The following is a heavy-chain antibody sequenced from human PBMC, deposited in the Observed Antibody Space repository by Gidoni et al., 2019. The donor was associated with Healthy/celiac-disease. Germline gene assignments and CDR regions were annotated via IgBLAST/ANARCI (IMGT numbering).Heavy chain of an antibody. J-gene: IGHJ6*02. V-gene: IGHV3-23*01. CDR1: GFTFSSYA. CDR3: AKGRYGMDV. Sequence: EVQLLESGGGLVQPGGSMRLSCAASGFTFSSYAMSWVRQAPGKGLEWVSVISGSGGSTYYADSVKGRFTSPRDNSKNTLYLQMKSLRAEDTAVYYCAKGRYGMDVWGQGTTVTVSS. CDR2: ISGSGGST.